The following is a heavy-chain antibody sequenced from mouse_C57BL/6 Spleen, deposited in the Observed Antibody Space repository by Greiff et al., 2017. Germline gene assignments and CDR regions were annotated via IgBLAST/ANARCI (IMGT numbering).Heavy chain of an antibody. CDR1: GYTFTGYW. D-gene: IGHD1-1*01. CDR3: ARGGMCYSCPGYFDV. V-gene: IGHV1-9*01. J-gene: IGHJ1*03. Sequence: VQLQESGAELMKPGASVKLSCKASGYTFTGYWIEWVKQRPGHGLEWIGEIFPGSGSTNYNEKFKGKATFTADTSSNTAYMQLSSLTSADSAISFCARGGMCYSCPGYFDVWGTGTTVTVSA. CDR2: IFPGSGST.